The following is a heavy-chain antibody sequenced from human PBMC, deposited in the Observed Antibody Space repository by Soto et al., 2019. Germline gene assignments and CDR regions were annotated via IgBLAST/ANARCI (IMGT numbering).Heavy chain of an antibody. CDR3: ARGDYYYYGLDV. CDR1: GFTFSDYS. CDR2: ISSSSDYI. J-gene: IGHJ6*02. V-gene: IGHV3-21*01. Sequence: PVGSLRLSCAASGFTFSDYSMNWVRQAPGKGLEWVSSISSSSDYIYYADSVRGRFTVSRDNAKNSLYLQMNSLSAEDTAVYYCARGDYYYYGLDVWGQGTTVTVSS.